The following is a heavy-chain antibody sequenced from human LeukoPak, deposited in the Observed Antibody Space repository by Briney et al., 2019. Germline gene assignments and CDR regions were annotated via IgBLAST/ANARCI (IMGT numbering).Heavy chain of an antibody. V-gene: IGHV3-33*01. CDR3: ARGMLIAAAGHRAEYFQH. J-gene: IGHJ1*01. CDR2: IWYDGSNK. D-gene: IGHD6-13*01. Sequence: GGSLRLSCAASGFTFSSYGMHWVRQAPGKGLEWVAVIWYDGSNKYYADSVKGRFTISRDNSKNTLYLQMNSLRAEDTAVYYCARGMLIAAAGHRAEYFQHWGQGTLVTVSS. CDR1: GFTFSSYG.